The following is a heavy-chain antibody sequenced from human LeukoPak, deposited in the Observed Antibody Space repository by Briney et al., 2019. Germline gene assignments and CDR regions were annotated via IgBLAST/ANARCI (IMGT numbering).Heavy chain of an antibody. CDR2: RKQDGSEK. J-gene: IGHJ4*02. D-gene: IGHD5-24*01. CDR3: AKEGRSLQTY. Sequence: GGSLRLSCAASGFTLSSYAMTWVRQAPGKGLEWVANRKQDGSEKYYVDSVKGRFTISRDNAKNSLYLQMNSLRVEDTAVYYCAKEGRSLQTYWGQGTLVTVSS. CDR1: GFTLSSYA. V-gene: IGHV3-7*03.